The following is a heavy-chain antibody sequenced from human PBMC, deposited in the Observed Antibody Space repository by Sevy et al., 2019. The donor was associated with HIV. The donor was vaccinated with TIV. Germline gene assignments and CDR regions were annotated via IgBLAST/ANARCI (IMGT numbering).Heavy chain of an antibody. D-gene: IGHD3-22*01. Sequence: SETLSLTCAVSGGSISSSSYYWGWIRQPPGKGLEXIGSFYYSGSTYYNPSLKSRVTISVDPSKNQFSLKLSSVTAADXAVYYCARLGNAKYYYDSSGYFQIDYWGQGTLVTVSS. CDR3: ARLGNAKYYYDSSGYFQIDY. J-gene: IGHJ4*02. V-gene: IGHV4-39*01. CDR1: GGSISSSSYY. CDR2: FYYSGST.